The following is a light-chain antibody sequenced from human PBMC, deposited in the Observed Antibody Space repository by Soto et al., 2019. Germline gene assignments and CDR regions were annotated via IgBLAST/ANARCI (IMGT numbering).Light chain of an antibody. CDR3: QQYASSPLT. V-gene: IGKV3-20*01. CDR1: QTVGNNY. CDR2: GAS. J-gene: IGKJ4*01. Sequence: EIVLTQSPGTLSLSPGERATLSCRASQTVGNNYLAWYQQKPGQTPRLLIHGASNRATGIPDRISGSGSGTDFPLIISRLEPEDFAVYYCQQYASSPLTFGGGTKVEIK.